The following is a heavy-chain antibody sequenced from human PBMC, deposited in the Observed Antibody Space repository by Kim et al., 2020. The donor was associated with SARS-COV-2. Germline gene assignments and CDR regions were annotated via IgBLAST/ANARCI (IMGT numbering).Heavy chain of an antibody. Sequence: SETLSLTCSVSGGSISSTTYYWGWIRQPPGKGLEWIASIYNSESASHNPSLKSRVTISVDTSKNQFSLKLSSVTAADTAVYYCARDYEILTGYSPSFDYWGQGILVTVSS. J-gene: IGHJ4*02. CDR3: ARDYEILTGYSPSFDY. D-gene: IGHD3-9*01. CDR2: IYNSESA. CDR1: GGSISSTTYY. V-gene: IGHV4-39*07.